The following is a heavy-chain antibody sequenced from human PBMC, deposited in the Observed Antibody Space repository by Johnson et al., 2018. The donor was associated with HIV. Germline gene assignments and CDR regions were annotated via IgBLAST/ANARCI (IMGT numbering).Heavy chain of an antibody. CDR1: GFTFSNAW. CDR3: ARRDGFDYGNAFDI. J-gene: IGHJ3*02. Sequence: VQLVESGGALVQPGGSLRLSCVASGFTFSNAWLSWVRQAAGEGLEWVGRIKSETDGGTTDYAAPVKGRFTISRNDSKTTLYLQMNSLNTEDTALYYCARRDGFDYGNAFDIWGQGTMVTVSS. CDR2: IKSETDGGTT. D-gene: IGHD5-12*01. V-gene: IGHV3-15*02.